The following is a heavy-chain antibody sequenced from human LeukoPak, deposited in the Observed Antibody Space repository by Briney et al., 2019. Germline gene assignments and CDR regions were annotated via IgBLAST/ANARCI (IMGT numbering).Heavy chain of an antibody. CDR3: AAYCSSTSCYRSSFDY. J-gene: IGHJ4*02. D-gene: IGHD2-2*02. V-gene: IGHV4-39*01. CDR2: IYYSGST. Sequence: SETLSLTCTVSGGSISSSSYYWGWIRQPPGKGLEWIGSIYYSGSTYYNPSLKSRVTISVDTSKNQFSLKLSSVTAADTAVYYCAAYCSSTSCYRSSFDYWGQGTLVTVSS. CDR1: GGSISSSSYY.